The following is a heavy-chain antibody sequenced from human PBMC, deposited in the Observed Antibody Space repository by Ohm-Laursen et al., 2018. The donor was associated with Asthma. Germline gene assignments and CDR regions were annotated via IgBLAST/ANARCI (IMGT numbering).Heavy chain of an antibody. CDR2: MSSNGGA. CDR3: ARLDWVQSMFDS. V-gene: IGHV4-59*02. CDR1: NGSVRGHY. Sequence: GTLSLTCTVFNGSVRGHYWTWVRQPPGRELEWIAYMSSNGGANYSPSLRSRVTLSTDTSTNQVPLRLISVTAADSALYFCARLDWVQSMFDSWGQGNLVTVSS. J-gene: IGHJ4*02. D-gene: IGHD3-9*01.